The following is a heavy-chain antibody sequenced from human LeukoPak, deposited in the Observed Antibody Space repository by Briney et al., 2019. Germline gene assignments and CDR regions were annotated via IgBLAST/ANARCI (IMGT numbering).Heavy chain of an antibody. J-gene: IGHJ4*02. CDR3: ARVVHDFWSGPQRFYFDY. V-gene: IGHV4-59*01. Sequence: SETLSLTCTVSGGSISSYYWSWIRQPPGKGLEWIGYIYYSGSTNYNPSLKSRVTISVDTSKNQFSLKLSSVTAADTAVYYCARVVHDFWSGPQRFYFDYWGQGTLVTVSS. CDR1: GGSISSYY. CDR2: IYYSGST. D-gene: IGHD3-3*01.